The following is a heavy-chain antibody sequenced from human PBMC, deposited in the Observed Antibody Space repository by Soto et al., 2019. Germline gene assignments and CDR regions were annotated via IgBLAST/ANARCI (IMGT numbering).Heavy chain of an antibody. J-gene: IGHJ4*02. D-gene: IGHD5-12*01. CDR3: ARGDGYNDFDY. Sequence: SETLSLTCTVSGGSISSYYWSWIRQPPGKGLEWIGYIYYSGSTNYNPSLKSRVTISVDTSKNQFSLKLSSVTAADTAVYYCARGDGYNDFDYWGQGTLVTVSS. CDR2: IYYSGST. CDR1: GGSISSYY. V-gene: IGHV4-59*01.